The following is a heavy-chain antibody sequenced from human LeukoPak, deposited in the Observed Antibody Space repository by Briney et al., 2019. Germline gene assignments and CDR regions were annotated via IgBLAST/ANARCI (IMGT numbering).Heavy chain of an antibody. V-gene: IGHV3-7*01. J-gene: IGHJ4*02. CDR1: GFTFGSSW. CDR3: ARLRYSDC. Sequence: TGGSLRLSCEASGFTFGSSWMTWVRQPPGKGLEWVANIKEDGSEKNYVDSVKDRFTISRDNAKNLVYLQMNSLRVDDTAMYYCARLRYSDCWGQGTLVTVSS. CDR2: IKEDGSEK. D-gene: IGHD1-26*01.